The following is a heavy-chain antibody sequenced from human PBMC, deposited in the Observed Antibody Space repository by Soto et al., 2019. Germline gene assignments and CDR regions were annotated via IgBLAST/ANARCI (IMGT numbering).Heavy chain of an antibody. Sequence: HPGGSLRLSFAVSGFTVSSNYMSWVRQAPGKGLEWVSLIYRGGGTYYADSVKGRFTISRDNSKNTLYLQMNSLRAEDTAVYYCARGGDTSFDYWGQGTLVTVSS. CDR3: ARGGDTSFDY. V-gene: IGHV3-53*01. CDR2: IYRGGGT. D-gene: IGHD1-26*01. CDR1: GFTVSSNY. J-gene: IGHJ4*02.